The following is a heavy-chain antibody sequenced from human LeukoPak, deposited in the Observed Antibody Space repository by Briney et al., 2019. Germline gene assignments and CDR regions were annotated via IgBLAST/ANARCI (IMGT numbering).Heavy chain of an antibody. V-gene: IGHV1-8*03. D-gene: IGHD3-10*01. Sequence: ASVKVSCKASGYTFTSYDINWVRQATGQGLERRGWMNPNSGNTGYAQKFQGRVTITRNTSIRTAYMELSSLRSEDPAVYYCARVGGSMVRGVIKYYYYYMDVWGKGTTVTVSS. CDR2: MNPNSGNT. J-gene: IGHJ6*03. CDR3: ARVGGSMVRGVIKYYYYYMDV. CDR1: GYTFTSYD.